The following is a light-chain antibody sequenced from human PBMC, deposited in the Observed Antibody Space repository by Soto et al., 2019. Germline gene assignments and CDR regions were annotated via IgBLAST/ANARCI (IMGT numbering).Light chain of an antibody. CDR1: QSVSGSS. Sequence: EIVLTQSPGTLSLSPGERATLSCRASQSVSGSSLAWYQHTPGQGPRLLIYAASSRAAGVPDRFSGSGSGTEFTLTISRLEPEDFAVYYHPQYGSSPWTFGQGSKVDIK. V-gene: IGKV3-20*01. CDR2: AAS. CDR3: PQYGSSPWT. J-gene: IGKJ1*01.